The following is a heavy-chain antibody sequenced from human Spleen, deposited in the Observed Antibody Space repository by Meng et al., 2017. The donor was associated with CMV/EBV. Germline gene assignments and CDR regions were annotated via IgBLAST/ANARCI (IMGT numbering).Heavy chain of an antibody. J-gene: IGHJ4*02. CDR1: GGTLSSYA. V-gene: IGHV1-69*05. CDR2: IIPIFGTT. D-gene: IGHD1-26*01. CDR3: ASQQRTLLYGHYFDF. Sequence: SGGTLSSYAINWVRQAPGQDREWMGGIIPIFGTTYYAQDLKGRVTITTDESTSTVSVDLSRLRSEDTAVYYCASQQRTLLYGHYFDFWGQGTLVTVSS.